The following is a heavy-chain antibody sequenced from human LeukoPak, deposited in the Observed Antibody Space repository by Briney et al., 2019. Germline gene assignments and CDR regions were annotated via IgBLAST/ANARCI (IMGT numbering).Heavy chain of an antibody. Sequence: GGSLRLSCAASGFTFSNAWMNWVRQAPGKGLEWVSSISSSSSYIYYADSVKGRFTISRDNAKNSLYLQMNSLRAEDTAVYYCARQDTAMDYFDYWGQGTLVTVSS. D-gene: IGHD5-18*01. V-gene: IGHV3-21*01. CDR3: ARQDTAMDYFDY. CDR1: GFTFSNAW. CDR2: ISSSSSYI. J-gene: IGHJ4*02.